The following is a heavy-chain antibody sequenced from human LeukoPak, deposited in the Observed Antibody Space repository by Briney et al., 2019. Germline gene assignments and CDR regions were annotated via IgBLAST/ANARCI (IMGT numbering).Heavy chain of an antibody. V-gene: IGHV4-34*01. Sequence: PSETLSLTCAVYGGSFSGYYWSWIRQPPGKGLEWIGEINHSGSTNYNPSLKSRVTISVDTSKNQFSLKLSSVTAADTAVYYCARGDSTAYQPLYYCGMDVWGPGTTVTVSS. CDR3: ARGDSTAYQPLYYCGMDV. CDR1: GGSFSGYY. CDR2: INHSGST. J-gene: IGHJ6*02. D-gene: IGHD3-22*01.